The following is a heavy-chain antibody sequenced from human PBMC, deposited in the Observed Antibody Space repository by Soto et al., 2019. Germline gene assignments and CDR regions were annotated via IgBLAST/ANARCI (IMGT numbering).Heavy chain of an antibody. CDR2: INPNSGGT. CDR1: GYTFTGYY. CDR3: ARTRRDGYTTTGYYYGMDV. J-gene: IGHJ6*02. D-gene: IGHD5-12*01. Sequence: ASVKVSCKASGYTFTGYYMHWVRQAPGQGLEWMGWINPNSGGTNYAQKFQGWVTMTRDTPISTAYMELSRLRSDDTAVYYCARTRRDGYTTTGYYYGMDVWGQGTTVTVSS. V-gene: IGHV1-2*04.